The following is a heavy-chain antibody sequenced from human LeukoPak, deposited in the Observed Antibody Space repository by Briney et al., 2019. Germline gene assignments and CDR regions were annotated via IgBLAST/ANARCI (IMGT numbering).Heavy chain of an antibody. CDR1: GFTFSSYS. Sequence: PGGSLRLSCAASGFTFSSYSMNWVRQAPGKGLEWVSSISSSSSYIYYADSVKGRFTISRDNAKNSLYLHMNSLRAEDTAVYYCARDRGIAAAGLFDYWGQGTLVTVSS. CDR2: ISSSSSYI. V-gene: IGHV3-21*01. D-gene: IGHD6-13*01. CDR3: ARDRGIAAAGLFDY. J-gene: IGHJ4*02.